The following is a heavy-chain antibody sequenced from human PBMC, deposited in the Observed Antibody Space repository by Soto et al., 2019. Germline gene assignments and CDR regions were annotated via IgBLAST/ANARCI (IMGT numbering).Heavy chain of an antibody. CDR2: IYYTGST. V-gene: IGHV4-59*01. D-gene: IGHD4-17*01. CDR3: TRVGGYYGDSPNFAY. CDR1: GSSISPFY. Sequence: QVQLQESGPGLVKPSETLSLTCTVSGSSISPFYWSWIRQPPGRGLEWIGYIYYTGSTKYNPSLKSRVTLSLGTSRNQLSLKLSSVTAADTAVYFCTRVGGYYGDSPNFAYGGPGTLVAVSS. J-gene: IGHJ4*02.